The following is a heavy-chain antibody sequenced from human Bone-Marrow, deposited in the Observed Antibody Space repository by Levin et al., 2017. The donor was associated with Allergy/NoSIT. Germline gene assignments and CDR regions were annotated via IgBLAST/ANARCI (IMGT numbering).Heavy chain of an antibody. CDR2: ISSSSSYI. Sequence: GSLRLSCAASGFTFSSYSMNWVRQAPGKGLEWVSSISSSSSYIYYADSVKGRFTISRDNAKNSLYLQMNSLRAEDTAVYYCARDFSRGIAAAGWGQGTLVTVSS. D-gene: IGHD6-13*01. J-gene: IGHJ4*02. V-gene: IGHV3-21*01. CDR3: ARDFSRGIAAAG. CDR1: GFTFSSYS.